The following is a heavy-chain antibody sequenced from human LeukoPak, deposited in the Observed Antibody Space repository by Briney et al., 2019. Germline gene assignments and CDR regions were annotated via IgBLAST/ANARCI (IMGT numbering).Heavy chain of an antibody. Sequence: PSETLSLTCTVSGGSISSYYWSWLRQPAGKGLEWIGRIYTSGSTNYNPSLKSRVTMSVDTSKNQFSLKLSSVTAADTAVYYCARELAAAGFYYFDYWGQGTLVTVSS. D-gene: IGHD6-13*01. CDR3: ARELAAAGFYYFDY. V-gene: IGHV4-4*07. J-gene: IGHJ4*02. CDR1: GGSISSYY. CDR2: IYTSGST.